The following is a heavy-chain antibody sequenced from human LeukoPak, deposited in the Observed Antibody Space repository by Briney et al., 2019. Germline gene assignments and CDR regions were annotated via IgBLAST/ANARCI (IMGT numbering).Heavy chain of an antibody. CDR2: IYYSGST. V-gene: IGHV4-59*01. CDR3: ARDLGSSWYHWFDP. Sequence: SETLSLTCTVSGGSISSYYWSWIRQPPGKGLGWIGYIYYSGSTNYNPSLKSRVTISVDTSKNQFSLKLSSVTAADTAVYYCARDLGSSWYHWFDPWGQGTLVTVSS. J-gene: IGHJ5*02. CDR1: GGSISSYY. D-gene: IGHD6-13*01.